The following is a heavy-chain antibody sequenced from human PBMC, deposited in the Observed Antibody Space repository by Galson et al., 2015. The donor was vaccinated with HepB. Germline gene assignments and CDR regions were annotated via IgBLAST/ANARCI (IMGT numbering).Heavy chain of an antibody. J-gene: IGHJ4*02. CDR1: GYTFTSYG. D-gene: IGHD3-10*01. Sequence: SVKVSCKASGYTFTSYGISWVRQAPGQGLEWMGWISAYNGNTNYAQKLQGRVTMTTDTSTSTAYMELRSLRSDDTAVYYCAREGGPMVRGVMNWLAGEYWGQGTLVTVSS. CDR2: ISAYNGNT. CDR3: AREGGPMVRGVMNWLAGEY. V-gene: IGHV1-18*01.